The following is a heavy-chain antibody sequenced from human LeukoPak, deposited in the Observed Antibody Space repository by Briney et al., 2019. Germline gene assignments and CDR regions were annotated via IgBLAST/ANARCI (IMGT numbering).Heavy chain of an antibody. CDR1: GFTFSSYA. D-gene: IGHD5-18*01. CDR2: ISGSDGST. J-gene: IGHJ4*02. V-gene: IGHV3-23*01. CDR3: AKSDVDTAMVYYFDY. Sequence: GGSLRLSCAASGFTFSSYAMSWVRQAPGKGLERVSAISGSDGSTYYADSVKGRFTISRDNSKNTLYLQMNSLRAEDTAVYYCAKSDVDTAMVYYFDYWGQGTLVTVSS.